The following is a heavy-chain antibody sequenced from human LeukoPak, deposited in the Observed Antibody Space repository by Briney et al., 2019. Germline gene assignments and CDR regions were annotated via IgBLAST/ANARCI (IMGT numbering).Heavy chain of an antibody. CDR3: ARDLGGGEDY. V-gene: IGHV3-30*03. CDR2: ISYDGSNK. CDR1: GFTFSSYG. D-gene: IGHD2-21*01. J-gene: IGHJ4*02. Sequence: GRSLRLSCAASGFTFSSYGMHWVRQAPGKGLEWVAVISYDGSNKYYADSVKGRFTISRDNSKNTLYLQMNSLRAEDTAVYYCARDLGGGEDYWGLGTLVTVSS.